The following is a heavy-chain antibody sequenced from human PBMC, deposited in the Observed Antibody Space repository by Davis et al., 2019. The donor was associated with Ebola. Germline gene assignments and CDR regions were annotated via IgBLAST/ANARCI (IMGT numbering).Heavy chain of an antibody. D-gene: IGHD5-12*01. CDR2: IYYSGST. Sequence: SETLSLTCTVSGGSISSGDYFWSWIRQPPGKGLEWIGYIYYSGSTYYNPSLKSRVTMSVDTSKNQFSLKLGSLTAADTAIYYCARQWLRLQPYFDYWGQGTLVTVSS. V-gene: IGHV4-30-4*01. CDR3: ARQWLRLQPYFDY. CDR1: GGSISSGDYF. J-gene: IGHJ4*02.